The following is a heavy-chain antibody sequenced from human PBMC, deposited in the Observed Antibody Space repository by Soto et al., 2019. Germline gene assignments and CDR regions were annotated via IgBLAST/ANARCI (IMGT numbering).Heavy chain of an antibody. Sequence: QEQLVESGGGVVQPGRSLRLSCAASGFSFRNYGIHWVRQAAGKGLDWVAVIWYDGSKRYYADSVRGRFTISRDNSGNTVHLQMDSLRAEDTTVYYCARGWGSGLHLSCLDVWGQGTTVVVS. CDR1: GFSFRNYG. V-gene: IGHV3-33*01. CDR2: IWYDGSKR. CDR3: ARGWGSGLHLSCLDV. D-gene: IGHD6-19*01. J-gene: IGHJ3*01.